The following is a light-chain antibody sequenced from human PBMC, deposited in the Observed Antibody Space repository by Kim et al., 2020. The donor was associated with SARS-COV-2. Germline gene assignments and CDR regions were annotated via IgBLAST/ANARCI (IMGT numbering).Light chain of an antibody. CDR1: NIGNKN. V-gene: IGLV3-9*01. CDR3: QVWDSSIGV. CDR2: RDT. J-gene: IGLJ2*01. Sequence: SGALGQTARMTCGGNNIGNKNVHWYQQKPGQAPILVIYRDTNRPSGIPERFSGSNSGNTATLTISRAQAGDESDYYCQVWDSSIGVFGGGTQLTVL.